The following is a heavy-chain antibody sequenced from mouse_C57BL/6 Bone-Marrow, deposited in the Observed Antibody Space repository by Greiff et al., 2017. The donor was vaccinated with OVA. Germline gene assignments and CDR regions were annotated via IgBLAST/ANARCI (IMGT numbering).Heavy chain of an antibody. CDR1: GFNIKNTY. J-gene: IGHJ3*01. CDR2: IDPANGNT. V-gene: IGHV14-3*01. Sequence: EVMLVESVAELVRPGASVKLSCTASGFNIKNTYMHWVKQRPEQGLEWIGRIDPANGNTKYAPKFQGKATITADTSSNTAYLQLSSLTSEDTAIYYCAGKGVPEYDYTFAYWGQGTLVTVSA. D-gene: IGHD2-4*01. CDR3: AGKGVPEYDYTFAY.